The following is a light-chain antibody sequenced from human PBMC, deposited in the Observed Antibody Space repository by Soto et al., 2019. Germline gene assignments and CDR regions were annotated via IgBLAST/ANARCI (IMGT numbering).Light chain of an antibody. CDR2: GSS. CDR3: QQYYNWPPDGT. J-gene: IGKJ1*01. CDR1: QSVASN. Sequence: EIVMTQSPATLSVSPGERATLSCRASQSVASNLAWYQQKPGQAPRLLIYGSSTRATDIPVRFSGSGSETEFTLTVSSLQSEDFAVYYCQQYYNWPPDGTFGQGTKVDIK. V-gene: IGKV3-15*01.